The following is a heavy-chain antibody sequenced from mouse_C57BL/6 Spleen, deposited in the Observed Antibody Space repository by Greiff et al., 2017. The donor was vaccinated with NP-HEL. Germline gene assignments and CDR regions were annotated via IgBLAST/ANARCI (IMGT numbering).Heavy chain of an antibody. J-gene: IGHJ2*01. Sequence: EVQLQESGPGLVKPSQSLSLTCSVTGYSITSGYYWNWIRQFPGNKLEWMGYISYDGSNNYNPSLKNRISITRDTSKNQFFLKLNSVTTEDTATYYGARGVYYGSSYYFDYWGQGTTLTVSS. V-gene: IGHV3-6*01. CDR1: GYSITSGYY. CDR3: ARGVYYGSSYYFDY. CDR2: ISYDGSN. D-gene: IGHD1-1*01.